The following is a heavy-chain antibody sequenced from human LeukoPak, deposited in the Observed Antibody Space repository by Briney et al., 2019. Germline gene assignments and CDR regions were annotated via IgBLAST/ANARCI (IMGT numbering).Heavy chain of an antibody. Sequence: SETLSLTCSVSGGSISSGGFYWSWIRQPPGKGLEWIGYIYPSGNTYYNPSLKCRVTISVDRSRNQFSLKLDSVTAADTAVYYCASPYDSDAFDIWGQGTMVTVSS. CDR2: IYPSGNT. V-gene: IGHV4-30-2*01. J-gene: IGHJ3*02. D-gene: IGHD3-22*01. CDR3: ASPYDSDAFDI. CDR1: GGSISSGGFY.